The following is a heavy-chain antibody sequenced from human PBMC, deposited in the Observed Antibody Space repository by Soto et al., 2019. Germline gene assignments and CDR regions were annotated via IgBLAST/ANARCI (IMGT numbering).Heavy chain of an antibody. Sequence: GASVKVSWKASGGTFSSYAISWVRQAPGQGLEWMGGIIPIFGTANYAQKFQGRVTITADESTSTAYMELSSLRSEDTAVYYCARDGMRFLEWLLYHYMDVWGKGTTVTVSS. CDR1: GGTFSSYA. J-gene: IGHJ6*03. V-gene: IGHV1-69*13. CDR3: ARDGMRFLEWLLYHYMDV. D-gene: IGHD3-3*01. CDR2: IIPIFGTA.